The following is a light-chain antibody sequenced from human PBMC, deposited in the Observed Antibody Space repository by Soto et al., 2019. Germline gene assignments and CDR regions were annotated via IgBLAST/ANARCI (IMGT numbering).Light chain of an antibody. Sequence: QSALTQPPSVSGSPGQSVTISCTGTSSDVGSYNRVSWYQQHPGTAPKLMIYEVSNRPSGVPDRFSGSKSGNTASLTISGLQAEDEADYYCSLYTSNCTHAFGTGTKLTVL. CDR2: EVS. V-gene: IGLV2-18*01. CDR1: SSDVGSYNR. CDR3: SLYTSNCTHA. J-gene: IGLJ1*01.